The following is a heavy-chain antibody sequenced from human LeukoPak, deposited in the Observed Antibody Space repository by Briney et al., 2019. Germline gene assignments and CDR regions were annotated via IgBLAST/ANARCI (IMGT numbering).Heavy chain of an antibody. V-gene: IGHV4-39*01. CDR2: IYDSGST. CDR3: ARHNELRRRQYCSGGSCPTNWFDP. Sequence: SETLSLTCTVSGGSISSSSYYWGWIRQPPGKGLEWIGSIYDSGSTYYNPSLKSRVTISVDTSKNQFSLKLSSVTAADTAVYYCARHNELRRRQYCSGGSCPTNWFDPWGQGTLVTVSS. J-gene: IGHJ5*02. CDR1: GGSISSSSYY. D-gene: IGHD2-15*01.